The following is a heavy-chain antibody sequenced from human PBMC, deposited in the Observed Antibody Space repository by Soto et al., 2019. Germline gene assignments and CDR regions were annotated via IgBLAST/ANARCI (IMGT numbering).Heavy chain of an antibody. CDR2: IWYDGSNK. CDR3: ARERRFLEWLSPTSSAFDI. D-gene: IGHD3-3*01. J-gene: IGHJ3*02. Sequence: PGGSLRLSCAASGFTFSSYGMHWVRQAPGKGLEWVAVIWYDGSNKYYADSVKGRFTISRDNSKNTLYLQMNSLRAEDTAVYYCARERRFLEWLSPTSSAFDIWGQGTTVTVSS. V-gene: IGHV3-33*01. CDR1: GFTFSSYG.